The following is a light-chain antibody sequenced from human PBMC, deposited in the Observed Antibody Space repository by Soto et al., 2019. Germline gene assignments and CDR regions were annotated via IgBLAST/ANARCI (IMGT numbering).Light chain of an antibody. V-gene: IGKV3-15*01. CDR2: GAF. CDR1: QSVGGN. CDR3: QQYDKWPYT. J-gene: IGKJ2*01. Sequence: EIVLTQSPATLSVSPGERATLSCRTSQSVGGNLAWYQQKPGQAPRLLIYGAFIRAPGFPVTFRGTGSGSEFTLTITSLQSEDGALYYCQQYDKWPYTVGQGTKVDSK.